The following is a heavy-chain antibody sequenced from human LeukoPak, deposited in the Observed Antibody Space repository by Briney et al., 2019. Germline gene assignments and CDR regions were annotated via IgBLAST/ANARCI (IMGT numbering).Heavy chain of an antibody. CDR2: IYYSGST. CDR3: ARHFYGGFDCPFDY. J-gene: IGHJ4*02. D-gene: IGHD4-23*01. Sequence: SETLSLTCTVSGGSISSSSYYWRWIRQPPGKGREWIGSIYYSGSTYYNPSLKSRVTISVDTSKNQFSLTLSSVPAADTAVYYCARHFYGGFDCPFDYWGQGTLVTVSS. CDR1: GGSISSSSYY. V-gene: IGHV4-39*01.